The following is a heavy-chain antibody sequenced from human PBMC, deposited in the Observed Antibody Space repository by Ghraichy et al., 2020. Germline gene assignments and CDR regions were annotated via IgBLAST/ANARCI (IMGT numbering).Heavy chain of an antibody. Sequence: SVKVSCKASGGTFSSYAISWVRQAPGQGLEWMGGIIPIFGTANYAQKFQGRVTITADESTSTAYMELSSLRSEDTAVYYCARERMVRGVYPLNYYYYYGMDVWGQGTTVTVSS. CDR1: GGTFSSYA. CDR2: IIPIFGTA. CDR3: ARERMVRGVYPLNYYYYYGMDV. V-gene: IGHV1-69*13. J-gene: IGHJ6*02. D-gene: IGHD3-10*01.